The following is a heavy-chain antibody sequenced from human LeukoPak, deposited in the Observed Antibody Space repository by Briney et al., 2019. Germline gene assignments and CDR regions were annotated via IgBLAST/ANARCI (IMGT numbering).Heavy chain of an antibody. J-gene: IGHJ4*02. Sequence: PGGSLRLSCAASGFTFSKAWMTWVRQAPGKGLEWVAVISYDGSNKYYADSVKGRFTISRDNSKNTLYLQMNSLRAEDTAVYYCAKELGYCSGGSCYFDYWGQGTLVTVSS. D-gene: IGHD2-15*01. CDR1: GFTFSKAW. CDR3: AKELGYCSGGSCYFDY. CDR2: ISYDGSNK. V-gene: IGHV3-30*18.